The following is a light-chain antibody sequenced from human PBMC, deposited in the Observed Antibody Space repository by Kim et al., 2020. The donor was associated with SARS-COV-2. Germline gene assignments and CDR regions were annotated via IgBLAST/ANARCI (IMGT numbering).Light chain of an antibody. Sequence: GDRATRCCRASQSVSSKVAWYQQKPGQAPRLLIDGASTRATGIPARFSGSGSGTEFTPTISSLQSEDFAVYYCQQYNNWPPWTFGQGTKVEIK. V-gene: IGKV3-15*01. CDR3: QQYNNWPPWT. CDR1: QSVSSK. J-gene: IGKJ1*01. CDR2: GAS.